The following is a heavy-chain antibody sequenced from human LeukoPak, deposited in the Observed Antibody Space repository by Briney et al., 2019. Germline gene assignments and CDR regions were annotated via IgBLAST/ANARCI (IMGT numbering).Heavy chain of an antibody. Sequence: KPSETLSLTCTVSGGSVSSGTHYWSWIRQPPGKGLEWIGYIYYSGSTAYNPSLTSRVTMSVDTSKNQFSLKLSSVTSADTAVYYCARGTASIAVTFDYWGQGTLVTVSS. V-gene: IGHV4-61*01. CDR3: ARGTASIAVTFDY. D-gene: IGHD4-17*01. CDR1: GGSVSSGTHY. J-gene: IGHJ4*02. CDR2: IYYSGST.